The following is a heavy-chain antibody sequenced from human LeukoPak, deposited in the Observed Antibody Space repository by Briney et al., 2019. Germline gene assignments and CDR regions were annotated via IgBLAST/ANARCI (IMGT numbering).Heavy chain of an antibody. CDR3: ARGLGLPTYYFDY. D-gene: IGHD1-7*01. J-gene: IGHJ4*02. V-gene: IGHV4-34*01. CDR2: INHSGST. Sequence: SETLSLTCAVYGGSFSGYYWSWIRQPPGKGLEWIGEINHSGSTNYNPSLKSRVTISVDTSKNQFSLKLNSVTAADTAVYYCARGLGLPTYYFDYWGQGTLVTVSS. CDR1: GGSFSGYY.